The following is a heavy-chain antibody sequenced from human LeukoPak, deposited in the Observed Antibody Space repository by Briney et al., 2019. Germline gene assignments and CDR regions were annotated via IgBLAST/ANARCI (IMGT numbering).Heavy chain of an antibody. Sequence: ASVKVSCKASGYTFTSYYMHWVRQAPGQGLEWMGIINPSGGSTSYAQKFQGRVTMTEDTSTDTAYMELSSLRPEDTAVYYCATEAPVLRFLEWHDPYYGMDVWGQGTTVTVSS. V-gene: IGHV1-46*01. CDR2: INPSGGST. D-gene: IGHD3-3*01. CDR1: GYTFTSYY. J-gene: IGHJ6*02. CDR3: ATEAPVLRFLEWHDPYYGMDV.